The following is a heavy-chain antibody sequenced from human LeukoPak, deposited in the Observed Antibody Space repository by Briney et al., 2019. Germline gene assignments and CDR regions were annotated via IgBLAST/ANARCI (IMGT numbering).Heavy chain of an antibody. CDR1: GFTFSDYY. CDR2: ISSSSSYT. D-gene: IGHD3-22*01. Sequence: GRSLRLSCAASGFTFSDYYMSWIRQAPGKGLECVSYISSSSSYTNYAASVKGRFTISRDNAKNSLYLQMNSLRAEDTAVYYCARGGHYYDSSGQNAFDIWGQGTMVTVSS. V-gene: IGHV3-11*05. J-gene: IGHJ3*02. CDR3: ARGGHYYDSSGQNAFDI.